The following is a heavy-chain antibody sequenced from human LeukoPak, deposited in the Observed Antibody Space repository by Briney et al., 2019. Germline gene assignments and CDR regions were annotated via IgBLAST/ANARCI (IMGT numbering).Heavy chain of an antibody. D-gene: IGHD3-10*01. CDR2: ISSSSSYI. CDR3: AARLNYYGSGVDY. J-gene: IGHJ4*02. V-gene: IGHV3-21*01. Sequence: WGSLRLSCAASGVTFSSYSMNWVRQAPGKGLEWVSSISSSSSYIYYADSVTGRFIISRDNAKNSLYLQMNSLRAEATAVYYCAARLNYYGSGVDYWGQGTLVTVSS. CDR1: GVTFSSYS.